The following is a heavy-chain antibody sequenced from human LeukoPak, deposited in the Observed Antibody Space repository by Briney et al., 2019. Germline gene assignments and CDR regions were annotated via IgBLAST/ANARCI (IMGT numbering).Heavy chain of an antibody. Sequence: PGESLKISCKGSGYNFNNYWIGWVRQMPGKGLEWMGIIYPGDSDTRYSPSFQGQVTISADKSISTAYLQWSSLKASDTAMYYCARRDYYGSGSYYNAFDYWGQGTLVTVSS. V-gene: IGHV5-51*01. D-gene: IGHD3-10*01. CDR2: IYPGDSDT. CDR1: GYNFNNYW. CDR3: ARRDYYGSGSYYNAFDY. J-gene: IGHJ4*02.